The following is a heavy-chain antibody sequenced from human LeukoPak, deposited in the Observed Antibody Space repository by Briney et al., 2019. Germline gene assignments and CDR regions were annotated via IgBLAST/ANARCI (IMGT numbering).Heavy chain of an antibody. CDR2: ISSSGSTI. J-gene: IGHJ3*02. Sequence: PGGSLRLSCAASGFTFSSYEMSWVRQAPGKGLEWVSYISSSGSTIYYADSVKGRFTISRDNAKNSLYLQMNSLRAEDTAVYYCARQKSSSPPFDIWGQGTMVTVSS. CDR1: GFTFSSYE. D-gene: IGHD6-13*01. V-gene: IGHV3-48*03. CDR3: ARQKSSSPPFDI.